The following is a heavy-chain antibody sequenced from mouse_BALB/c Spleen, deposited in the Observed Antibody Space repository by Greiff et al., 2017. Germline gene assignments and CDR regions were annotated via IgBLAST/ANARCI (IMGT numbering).Heavy chain of an antibody. CDR2: ISSGSSTI. CDR3: ARPYSGYAMDY. Sequence: EVQLVESGGGLVQPGGSRKLSCAASGFTFSSFGMHWVRQAPEKGLEWVAYISSGSSTIYYADTVKGRFTISRDNPKNTLFLQMTSLRSEDTAMYYCARPYSGYAMDYWGQGTSVTVSS. CDR1: GFTFSSFG. D-gene: IGHD2-12*01. J-gene: IGHJ4*01. V-gene: IGHV5-17*02.